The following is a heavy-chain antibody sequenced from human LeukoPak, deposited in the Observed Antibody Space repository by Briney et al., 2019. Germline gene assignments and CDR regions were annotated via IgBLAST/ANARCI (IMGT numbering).Heavy chain of an antibody. V-gene: IGHV3-66*01. CDR2: IYSGGST. J-gene: IGHJ5*02. CDR1: GFTVSSNY. Sequence: GGSLRLSCAASGFTVSSNYMSWVRQAPGKGLEWVSVIYSGGSTYYADSVKGRFTISRDNSKNTLYLQMNSLRAEDTAVYYCAREYSSGWTHNWFDPWGQGTLVTVSS. CDR3: AREYSSGWTHNWFDP. D-gene: IGHD6-19*01.